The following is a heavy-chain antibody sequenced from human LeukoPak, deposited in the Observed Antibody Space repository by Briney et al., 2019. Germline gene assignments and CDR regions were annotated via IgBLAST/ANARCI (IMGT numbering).Heavy chain of an antibody. Sequence: ASVRVSFTASGYTFTSYGISWVRQAPGQGLEWMGWISAYNGNTNYAQKLQGRVTMTTDTSTSTAYMELRSLRSDDTAVYYCARDGSYGHNWFDPWGQGTLVTVSS. CDR3: ARDGSYGHNWFDP. V-gene: IGHV1-18*01. J-gene: IGHJ5*02. CDR1: GYTFTSYG. D-gene: IGHD5-18*01. CDR2: ISAYNGNT.